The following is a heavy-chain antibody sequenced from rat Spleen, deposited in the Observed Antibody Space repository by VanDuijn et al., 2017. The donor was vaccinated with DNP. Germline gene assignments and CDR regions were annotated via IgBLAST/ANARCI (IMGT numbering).Heavy chain of an antibody. J-gene: IGHJ2*01. CDR3: TREREPNKNPYYFDC. D-gene: IGHD3-8*01. CDR2: IWSGGST. V-gene: IGHV2-15*01. Sequence: QVQLKESGPGLVQPSQTLSLTCTVSGFSVTTYGVSWVRQPPEKGLEWIGGIWSGGSTDYNSALKSRLSISRDTSKSQVFLSMNSLQTEDTDIYFCTREREPNKNPYYFDCWGQGVRVTVSS. CDR1: GFSVTTYG.